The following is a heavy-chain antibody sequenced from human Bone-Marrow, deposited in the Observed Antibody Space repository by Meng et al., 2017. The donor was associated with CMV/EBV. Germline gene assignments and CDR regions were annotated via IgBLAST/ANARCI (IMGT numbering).Heavy chain of an antibody. CDR3: AREGATARDFDY. V-gene: IGHV4-34*01. Sequence: SEPLSLTCAVHGGSFSGYYWSWIRQPPGKGLEWIGEINHSGSTNYNPSLKSRVTISVDTSKNQFSLKLSSVTAADTAVYYCAREGATARDFDYWGQGTLVTVSS. CDR1: GGSFSGYY. D-gene: IGHD1-26*01. CDR2: INHSGST. J-gene: IGHJ4*02.